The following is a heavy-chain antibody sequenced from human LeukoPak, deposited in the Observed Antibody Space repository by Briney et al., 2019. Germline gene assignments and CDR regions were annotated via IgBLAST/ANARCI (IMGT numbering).Heavy chain of an antibody. J-gene: IGHJ4*02. CDR2: ISGSTGNT. D-gene: IGHD5-12*01. CDR3: VRSGRATYYYFDV. CDR1: GYTFTSYG. Sequence: GASVKVSCRASGYTFTSYGISWVRQAPGQGLEWMGWISGSTGNTNYAQETQDRVTFTADTSTGTAYMELRSLRFDDTATYYCVRSGRATYYYFDVWGQGTLVTVSS. V-gene: IGHV1-18*01.